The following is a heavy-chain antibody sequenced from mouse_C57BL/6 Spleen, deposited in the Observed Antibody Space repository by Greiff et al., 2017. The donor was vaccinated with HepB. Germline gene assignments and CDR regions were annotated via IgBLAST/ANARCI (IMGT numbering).Heavy chain of an antibody. CDR1: GYTFTDYY. CDR2: INPNNGGT. CDR3: ARGSSSWNGYFDV. D-gene: IGHD1-1*01. V-gene: IGHV1-26*01. Sequence: EVQLQQSGPELVKPGASVKISCTASGYTFTDYYMNWVKQSHGKSLEWIGDINPNNGGTSYNQKFKGKATLTVDKSSSTAYMELRSLTSEDAAVYYCARGSSSWNGYFDVWGTGTTVTVSS. J-gene: IGHJ1*03.